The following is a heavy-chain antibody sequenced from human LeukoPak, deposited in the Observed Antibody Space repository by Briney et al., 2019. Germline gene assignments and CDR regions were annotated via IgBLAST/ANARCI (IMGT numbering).Heavy chain of an antibody. V-gene: IGHV1-18*01. Sequence: ASVKVSFKASGYTFTIYGISWVRQAPGQGLEWMGWISAYNGNTNYAQKLQGRVTMTTDTSTSTAYMELRSLRSDDTAVYYCARDSCSGGSCYIDYWGQGTLVTVSS. CDR2: ISAYNGNT. D-gene: IGHD2-15*01. CDR1: GYTFTIYG. J-gene: IGHJ4*02. CDR3: ARDSCSGGSCYIDY.